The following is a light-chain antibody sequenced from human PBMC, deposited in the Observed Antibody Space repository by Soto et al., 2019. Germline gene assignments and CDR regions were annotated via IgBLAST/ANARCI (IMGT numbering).Light chain of an antibody. V-gene: IGKV3-20*01. CDR1: QSVSSNY. CDR3: QQYAGSPPLT. J-gene: IGKJ4*01. CDR2: GAS. Sequence: EIVLTQSPGTLSLSPGERATLSCRVSQSVSSNYLAWYQQKPGQAPRLLIYGASSRATGIPDRFSGSGSGTDFTLTISRLEPEDFAVYYCQQYAGSPPLTFGGGTKVEIK.